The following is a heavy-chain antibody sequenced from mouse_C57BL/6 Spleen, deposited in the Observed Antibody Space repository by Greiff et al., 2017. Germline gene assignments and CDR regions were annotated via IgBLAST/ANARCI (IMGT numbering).Heavy chain of an antibody. CDR1: GFTFSSYG. V-gene: IGHV5-6*01. CDR2: ISSGGSYT. D-gene: IGHD1-1*01. J-gene: IGHJ2*01. Sequence: EVQVVESGGDLVKPGGSLKLSCAASGFTFSSYGMSWVRQTPDKRLEWVATISSGGSYTYYPDNVKGRFTISRDNAKNTLYLQMSSLTSDDTAMYYCARRNYYGSSYDYFDYWGQGTTLTVSS. CDR3: ARRNYYGSSYDYFDY.